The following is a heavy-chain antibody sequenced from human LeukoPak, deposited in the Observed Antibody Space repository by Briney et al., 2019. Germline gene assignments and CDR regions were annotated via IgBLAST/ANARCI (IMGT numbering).Heavy chain of an antibody. D-gene: IGHD2-15*01. Sequence: ASVKVSCKASGYSFRNYALQWVRQAPGQRLEWMGWINAGNGNTKYSQKFQGRVTITRDTSASTAYMELSSLRSEDTAVYYCASDCSGGSCYSGGYYGMDVWGQGTTVTVSS. CDR1: GYSFRNYA. CDR3: ASDCSGGSCYSGGYYGMDV. CDR2: INAGNGNT. V-gene: IGHV1-3*01. J-gene: IGHJ6*02.